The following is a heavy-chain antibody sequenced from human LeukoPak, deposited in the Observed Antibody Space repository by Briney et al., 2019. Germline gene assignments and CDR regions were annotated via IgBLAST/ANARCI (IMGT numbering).Heavy chain of an antibody. CDR1: GYTFTSYG. J-gene: IGHJ4*02. D-gene: IGHD2-2*01. Sequence: ASVKVSCKASGYTFTSYGISWVRQAPGQGLEWMGWINTYTGNPTYAQGFTGRFVFSLDTSVSTAYLQMNSLRAEDTAVYYCARVDRGLVVPAAIREDYWGQGTLVTVSS. CDR3: ARVDRGLVVPAAIREDY. CDR2: INTYTGNP. V-gene: IGHV7-4-1*02.